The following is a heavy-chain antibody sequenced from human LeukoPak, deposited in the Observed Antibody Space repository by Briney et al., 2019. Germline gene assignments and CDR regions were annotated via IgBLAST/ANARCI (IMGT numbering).Heavy chain of an antibody. CDR2: INPNSGGT. CDR1: GYTFTGYY. J-gene: IGHJ4*02. D-gene: IGHD3-10*01. Sequence: ASVKVSCKASGYTFTGYYMHWVRQAPGQGLEWMGWINPNSGGTNYAQKFQGRVTMTRDTSISTAYMELSRLRSGDTAVYYCASDSVLGGSGSYYAAPGRRGDYWGQGTLVTVSS. V-gene: IGHV1-2*02. CDR3: ASDSVLGGSGSYYAAPGRRGDY.